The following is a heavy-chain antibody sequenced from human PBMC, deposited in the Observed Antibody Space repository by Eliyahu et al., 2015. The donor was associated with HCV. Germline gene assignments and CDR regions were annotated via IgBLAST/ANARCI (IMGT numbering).Heavy chain of an antibody. CDR2: INHSGST. CDR3: ARGKTYYLDY. V-gene: IGHV4-34*01. Sequence: QVQLQQWGARLLKPSETLSLTCAVYGGSFSGYYWSWIRQPPGKGLEWIGEINHSGSTNYSQSLPSRITISVDTSKNQFSLKLSSVTAADTAVYYCARGKTYYLDYWGQGPLVTVSS. J-gene: IGHJ4*02. CDR1: GGSFSGYY.